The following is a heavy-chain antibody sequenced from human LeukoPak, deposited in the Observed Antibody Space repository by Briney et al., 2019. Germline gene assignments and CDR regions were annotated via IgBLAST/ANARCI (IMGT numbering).Heavy chain of an antibody. D-gene: IGHD2-15*01. CDR3: AKEIDTLGTNAFDI. V-gene: IGHV3-43*02. CDR1: GFTFDDYA. Sequence: GRPLRLFCAASGFTFDDYAMHWVRQATGKGLEWVSLISGDGGSTYYADSVRGRFTISRDNSKNSLYLQMDSLRTEDTAFYYCAKEIDTLGTNAFDIWGQGTMVTVSS. J-gene: IGHJ3*02. CDR2: ISGDGGST.